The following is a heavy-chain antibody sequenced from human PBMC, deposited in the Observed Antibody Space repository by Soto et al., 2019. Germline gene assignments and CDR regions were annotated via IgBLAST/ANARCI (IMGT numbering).Heavy chain of an antibody. CDR3: ARDGVAAGNINFDY. V-gene: IGHV1-3*01. CDR2: ISGGNGNT. J-gene: IGHJ4*02. D-gene: IGHD6-25*01. Sequence: ASVKVSCKASGYIFTKSAMHWVRQAPGQRLEWMGWISGGNGNTKYSPKLQDRVTITRDTSASTAYMELSSLRSEDTALYYCARDGVAAGNINFDYWGQGTLVTVSS. CDR1: GYIFTKSA.